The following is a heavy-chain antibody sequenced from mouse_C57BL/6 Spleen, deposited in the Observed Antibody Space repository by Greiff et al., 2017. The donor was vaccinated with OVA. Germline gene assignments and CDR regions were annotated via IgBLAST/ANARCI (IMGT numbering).Heavy chain of an antibody. CDR3: ARGGLLLPDV. CDR1: GYTFTSYW. V-gene: IGHV1-69*01. J-gene: IGHJ1*03. D-gene: IGHD1-1*01. CDR2: IDPSDSYT. Sequence: QVQLQQPGAELVMPGASVKLSCKASGYTFTSYWMHWVKQRPGQGLEWIGEIDPSDSYTNYNQKFKGKSTLTVDKSSSTAYMQLSSLTSEDSAVYYCARGGLLLPDVWGTGTTVTVSS.